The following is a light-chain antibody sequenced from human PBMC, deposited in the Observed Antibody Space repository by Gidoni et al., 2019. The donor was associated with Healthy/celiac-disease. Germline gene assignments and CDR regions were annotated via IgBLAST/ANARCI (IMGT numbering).Light chain of an antibody. CDR2: DAS. V-gene: IGKV3-11*01. CDR1: QSVSSY. J-gene: IGKJ3*01. CDR3: QHRSNWPGFT. Sequence: EIVLTQSRATLSLSPGESATLSSRASQSVSSYLAWYQQKPGQAPRLLIYDASTRATGIPARFIGSGSGTDFTLTISILEPEDFAVYYCQHRSNWPGFTFGPETKVDI.